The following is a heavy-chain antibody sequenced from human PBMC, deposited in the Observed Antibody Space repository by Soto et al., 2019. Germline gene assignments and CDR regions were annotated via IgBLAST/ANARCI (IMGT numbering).Heavy chain of an antibody. CDR3: ARWGTTGGLDV. Sequence: ESGGGVVQPGTSLRVSCVGSGFTFRSYVIHWVRQAPGKGLEWVALTSYDGSDKYYDDSVRGRFTISRDNSRNTVDLQMDRLRREDTALYYCARWGTTGGLDVWGQGTLVSVSS. CDR1: GFTFRSYV. CDR2: TSYDGSDK. D-gene: IGHD3-16*01. V-gene: IGHV3-30*19. J-gene: IGHJ1*01.